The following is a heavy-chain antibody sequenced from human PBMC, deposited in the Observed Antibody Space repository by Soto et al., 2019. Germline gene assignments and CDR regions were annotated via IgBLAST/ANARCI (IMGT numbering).Heavy chain of an antibody. CDR1: GGSISRSSYY. CDR3: ARPMYSSAHGGGVSHFDY. J-gene: IGHJ4*02. CDR2: FYYTGSP. V-gene: IGHV4-39*01. Sequence: SETLSLTCTVSGGSISRSSYYWGWIRQTPGKGLEWIGTFYYTGSPSYNPSLKSRVTISVDTSKNQFSLKLSSVTAADTAFYFCARPMYSSAHGGGVSHFDYWGPGTMVTVSS. D-gene: IGHD6-19*01.